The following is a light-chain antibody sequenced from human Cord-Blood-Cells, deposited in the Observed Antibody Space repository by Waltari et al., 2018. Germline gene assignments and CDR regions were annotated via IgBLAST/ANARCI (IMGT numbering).Light chain of an antibody. Sequence: QSALTLPPSASGSPGQSVTIPCPGTSRDVGGYNYVSWYQQHPGKAPKLMIYEVSKRPSGVPDRFSGSKSGNTASLTVSGLQAEDEADYYCSSYAGSNNYVFGTGTKVTVL. CDR1: SRDVGGYNY. V-gene: IGLV2-8*01. CDR2: EVS. CDR3: SSYAGSNNYV. J-gene: IGLJ1*01.